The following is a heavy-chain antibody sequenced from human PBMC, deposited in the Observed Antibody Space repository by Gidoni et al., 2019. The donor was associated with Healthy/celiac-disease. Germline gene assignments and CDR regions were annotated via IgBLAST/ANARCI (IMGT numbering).Heavy chain of an antibody. Sequence: QVQLQHSGPGLVKPSQTLSLTCSLSWDIFSIHSAAWNLIRQSPSRGLEWLGRTYYRSKWYNDYAVAVKSRITSNPDTSKNQFSLQLNSVTPEDTAVYYCARSGGNWGGEGLDYWGQGTLVTVSS. D-gene: IGHD7-27*01. CDR2: TYYRSKWYN. V-gene: IGHV6-1*01. CDR1: WDIFSIHSAA. CDR3: ARSGGNWGGEGLDY. J-gene: IGHJ4*02.